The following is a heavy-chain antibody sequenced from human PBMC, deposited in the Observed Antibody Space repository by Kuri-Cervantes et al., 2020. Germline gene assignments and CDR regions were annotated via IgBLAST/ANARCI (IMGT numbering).Heavy chain of an antibody. Sequence: SETLSLTCTVSGGSISSSSYYWGWIRQPPGKGLEWIGRIYYSGSTNYNPSLKSRVTISVDTSKNQFSLKLSSVTAADTAVYYCARALTGVPPLYWGQGTLVTVSS. J-gene: IGHJ4*02. V-gene: IGHV4-39*07. CDR2: IYYSGST. CDR1: GGSISSSSYY. CDR3: ARALTGVPPLY. D-gene: IGHD7-27*01.